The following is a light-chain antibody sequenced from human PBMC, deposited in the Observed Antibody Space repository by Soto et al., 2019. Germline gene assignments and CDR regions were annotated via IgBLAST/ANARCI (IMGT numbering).Light chain of an antibody. V-gene: IGLV1-51*01. CDR1: SSNIANNY. CDR3: GTWDGSLSAWV. J-gene: IGLJ3*02. Sequence: QSVLTQPPSVSAAAGQEVTISCSGSSSNIANNYVSWYQQLPGTAPKVLIYDNNKRPSGIPDRFSGSKSGTSATLGITGLQTGDEAAYYCGTWDGSLSAWVFGGGTKLTVL. CDR2: DNN.